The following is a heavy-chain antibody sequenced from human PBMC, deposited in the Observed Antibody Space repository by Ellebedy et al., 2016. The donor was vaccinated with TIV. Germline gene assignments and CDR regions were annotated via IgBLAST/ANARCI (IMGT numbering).Heavy chain of an antibody. V-gene: IGHV3-49*03. D-gene: IGHD2-21*02. CDR2: IRSKIHDGTT. CDR1: GFTFGDYG. CDR3: ARVDTAWSSDAFDV. Sequence: GGSLRLSCTASGFTFGDYGVGWFRQAPGKGLEWVGFIRSKIHDGTTEYAASVKGRFSVSREDFNSVAYLQMNSLKTEDTALYYCARVDTAWSSDAFDVWGQGTMVTVSS. J-gene: IGHJ3*01.